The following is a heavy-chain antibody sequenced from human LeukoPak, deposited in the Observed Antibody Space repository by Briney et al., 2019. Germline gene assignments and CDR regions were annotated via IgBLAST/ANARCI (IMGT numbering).Heavy chain of an antibody. Sequence: ASVKVSCKASGGTFSSYAISWVRQAPGQGLEWKGGIIPIFGTANYAQKFQGRVTITADESTSTAYMELSSLRSEDTAVYYCARAPHYYDSSGYYYYFDYWGQGTLVTVSS. J-gene: IGHJ4*02. CDR2: IIPIFGTA. D-gene: IGHD3-22*01. CDR3: ARAPHYYDSSGYYYYFDY. CDR1: GGTFSSYA. V-gene: IGHV1-69*13.